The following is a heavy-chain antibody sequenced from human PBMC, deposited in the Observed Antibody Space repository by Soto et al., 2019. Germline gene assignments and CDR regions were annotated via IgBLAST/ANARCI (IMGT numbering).Heavy chain of an antibody. CDR3: ARLYSSSWYGDAFDI. Sequence: QVQLVESGGGLVKPGGSLRLSCAASGFTFSDYYMSWIRQAPGKGLEWVSYISSSSSYTNYADSVKGRFTISRDNAKNSLYLQMNSLRAEDTAVYYCARLYSSSWYGDAFDIWGQGTMVTVSS. CDR2: ISSSSSYT. D-gene: IGHD6-13*01. J-gene: IGHJ3*02. CDR1: GFTFSDYY. V-gene: IGHV3-11*05.